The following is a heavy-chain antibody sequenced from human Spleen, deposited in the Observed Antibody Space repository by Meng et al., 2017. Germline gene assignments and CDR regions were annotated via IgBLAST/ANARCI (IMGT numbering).Heavy chain of an antibody. V-gene: IGHV4-34*01. D-gene: IGHD5-18*01. Sequence: QVQLQGSGPGLLKPSEPLSLTCVVYGGSFSGYYWSWIRQPPGKGLEWIGEINHSGSTNYNPSLKSRVTISVDTSKNQFSLKLSSVTAADTAVYYRARARQTAMVVDYWGQGTLVTVSS. CDR3: ARARQTAMVVDY. CDR1: GGSFSGYY. J-gene: IGHJ4*02. CDR2: INHSGST.